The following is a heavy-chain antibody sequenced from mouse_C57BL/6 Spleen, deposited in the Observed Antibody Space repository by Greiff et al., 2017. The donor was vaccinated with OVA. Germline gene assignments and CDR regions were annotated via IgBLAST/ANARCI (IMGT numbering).Heavy chain of an antibody. CDR3: ARHLTGFDY. CDR2: ISSGGSYT. V-gene: IGHV5-6*01. CDR1: GFTFSSYG. D-gene: IGHD4-1*01. J-gene: IGHJ2*01. Sequence: VQLKESGGDLVKPGGSLKLSCAASGFTFSSYGMSWVRQTPDKRLEWVATISSGGSYTYYPDSVKGRFTISRDNAKNTLYLQMSSLKSEDTAMYYCARHLTGFDYWGQGTTLTVSS.